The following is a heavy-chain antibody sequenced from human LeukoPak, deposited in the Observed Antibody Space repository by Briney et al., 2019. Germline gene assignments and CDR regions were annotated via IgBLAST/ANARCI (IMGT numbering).Heavy chain of an antibody. Sequence: SETLSLTCTVSGGSISSSTYYWGWLRQPPGKGLEWIGSIYYSGSTYYNPSLKSRVTISVDTAKNQFSLKLSSVTAADTAVYYCATQEMATTREPYYFDYWGQGTLVTVSS. CDR2: IYYSGST. V-gene: IGHV4-39*07. CDR1: GGSISSSTYY. CDR3: ATQEMATTREPYYFDY. D-gene: IGHD5-24*01. J-gene: IGHJ4*02.